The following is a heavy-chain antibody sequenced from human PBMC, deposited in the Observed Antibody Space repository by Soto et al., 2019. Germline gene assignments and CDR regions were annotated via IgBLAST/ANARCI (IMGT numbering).Heavy chain of an antibody. Sequence: SETLSLTCAVYGGSFSGYYWSWIRQPPGKGLEWIGEINHSGSTNHNPSLKSRVTISVDTSKNQFSLKLSSVTAADTAVYYCARSPGRYIRRNWFDPWGQGTLVTVSS. CDR1: GGSFSGYY. D-gene: IGHD1-26*01. V-gene: IGHV4-34*01. CDR3: ARSPGRYIRRNWFDP. J-gene: IGHJ5*02. CDR2: INHSGST.